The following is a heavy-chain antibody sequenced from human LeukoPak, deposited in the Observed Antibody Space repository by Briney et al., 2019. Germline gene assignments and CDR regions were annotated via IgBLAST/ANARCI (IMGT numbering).Heavy chain of an antibody. CDR2: IKQDGSEE. V-gene: IGHV3-7*01. CDR1: GFTFSSYW. CDR3: ARRRGSYRDAFDI. D-gene: IGHD1-26*01. J-gene: IGHJ3*02. Sequence: PGGSLRLSCAASGFTFSSYWMSWVRQAPGKGLEWVANIKQDGSEEFYVDSVKGRFTISRDSAKNSLYLQMNSLRAEDTAVYYCARRRGSYRDAFDIWGQGTMVTVSS.